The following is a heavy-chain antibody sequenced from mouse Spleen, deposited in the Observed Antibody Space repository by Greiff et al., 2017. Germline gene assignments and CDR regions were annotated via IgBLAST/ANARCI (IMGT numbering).Heavy chain of an antibody. J-gene: IGHJ3*01. CDR1: GYTFTDYN. CDR3: ARKGMITGLAY. Sequence: EVQLQQSGPELVKPGASVKIPCKASGYTFTDYNMDWVKQSHGKSLEWIGDINPNNGGTFYNQKFKGKATLTVDKSSSTAYMELRSLTSEDTAVYECARKGMITGLAYWGQGTLVTGSA. D-gene: IGHD2-4*01. CDR2: INPNNGGT. V-gene: IGHV1-18*01.